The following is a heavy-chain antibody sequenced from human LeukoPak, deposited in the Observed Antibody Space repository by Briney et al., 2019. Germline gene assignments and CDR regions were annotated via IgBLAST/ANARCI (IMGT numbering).Heavy chain of an antibody. D-gene: IGHD3-10*01. Sequence: GGSLRLSCAASGFTFSDYYMSWIRQAPGKGLEWVSYISSSGSTIYYADSVKGRFTISRDNAKNSLYLQMNSLRAEDTAVCYCASLYGSGSYYKGGYYYGMDVWGQGTTVTVSS. CDR3: ASLYGSGSYYKGGYYYGMDV. J-gene: IGHJ6*02. V-gene: IGHV3-11*01. CDR1: GFTFSDYY. CDR2: ISSSGSTI.